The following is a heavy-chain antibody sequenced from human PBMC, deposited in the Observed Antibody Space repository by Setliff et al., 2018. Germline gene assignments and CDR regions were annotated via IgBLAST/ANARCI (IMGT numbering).Heavy chain of an antibody. V-gene: IGHV1-18*04. D-gene: IGHD6-13*01. CDR2: ISPYTGNT. CDR1: GYIFAGYY. CDR3: ARGKMDVDAAAGKYCAMDV. Sequence: ASVKVSCKASGYIFAGYYMHWVRQAPGQGLEWMGWISPYTGNTYSAQRFQGRVTLTTDTSTSTAYMEVRSLTSDDTAVYYCARGKMDVDAAAGKYCAMDVWGQGTTVTVSS. J-gene: IGHJ6*02.